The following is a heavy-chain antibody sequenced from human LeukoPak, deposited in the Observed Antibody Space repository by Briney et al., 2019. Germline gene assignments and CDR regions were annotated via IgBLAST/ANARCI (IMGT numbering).Heavy chain of an antibody. CDR3: ARQNDWSAY. J-gene: IGHJ4*02. Sequence: PSETLSLTCAVYGGSFSGYYWSWIRQPPGKGLEWIGYIYYSGSTNYNPSLKSRVTISVDTSKNQFSLKLSSVTAADTAVYYCARQNDWSAYWGQGTLVTVSS. CDR2: IYYSGST. CDR1: GGSFSGYY. D-gene: IGHD3-3*01. V-gene: IGHV4-59*08.